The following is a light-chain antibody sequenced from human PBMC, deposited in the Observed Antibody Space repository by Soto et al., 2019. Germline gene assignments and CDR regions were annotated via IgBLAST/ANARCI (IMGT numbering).Light chain of an antibody. CDR1: IGSKT. CDR3: QVFDGNTDDVI. Sequence: SYELTQAPSVSVAPGQTARITCGDIGSKTVHRYQQKPGQAPVLVVYDDSDRPSGIPDRFSGSNSGNTATLTISTVEAGDEAAYFCQVFDGNTDDVIFGGGTQLTVL. V-gene: IGLV3-21*02. J-gene: IGLJ2*01. CDR2: DDS.